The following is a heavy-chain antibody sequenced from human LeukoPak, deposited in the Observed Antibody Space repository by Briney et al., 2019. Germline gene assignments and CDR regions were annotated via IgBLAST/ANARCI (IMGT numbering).Heavy chain of an antibody. D-gene: IGHD5-18*01. CDR2: IYYSGSA. V-gene: IGHV4-59*08. J-gene: IGHJ4*02. Sequence: SETLSLTCTVSGASISSYYWSWIRQPPGKGLEWIGYIYYSGSANYNPSLKSRVTISVDTSKSQFSLRLSSVTAADTAIYYCATSCGNSYGCYFDYWGQGTLVTVSS. CDR1: GASISSYY. CDR3: ATSCGNSYGCYFDY.